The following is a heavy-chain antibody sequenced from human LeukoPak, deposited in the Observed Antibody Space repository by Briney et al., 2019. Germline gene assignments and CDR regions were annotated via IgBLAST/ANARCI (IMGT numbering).Heavy chain of an antibody. V-gene: IGHV4-39*07. Sequence: SETLSLTCTVSGGSISSSSYYWSWIRQPPGKGLEWIGEINHSGRTNYNPSHKSRVTISVDTSKKQFSLKLRSVTAADTAVYYCARGDNGEFYYMDVWDKGTTVTVSS. CDR1: GGSISSSSYY. CDR2: INHSGRT. J-gene: IGHJ6*03. CDR3: ARGDNGEFYYMDV. D-gene: IGHD4-17*01.